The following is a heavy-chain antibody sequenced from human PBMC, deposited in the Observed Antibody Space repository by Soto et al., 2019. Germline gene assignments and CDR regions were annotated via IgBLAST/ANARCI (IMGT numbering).Heavy chain of an antibody. V-gene: IGHV3-23*01. CDR3: AKDKGGVIY. J-gene: IGHJ4*02. CDR1: GFIFSSYA. CDR2: ISAGSDST. D-gene: IGHD3-10*01. Sequence: PGGSLRLSCAASGFIFSSYAMNWVRQVPGKGLEWVSAISAGSDSTHYADSVKGRFSISRDNSKNTLYLQMNSLRAEDTAVYYCAKDKGGVIYWGQGTQVTVSS.